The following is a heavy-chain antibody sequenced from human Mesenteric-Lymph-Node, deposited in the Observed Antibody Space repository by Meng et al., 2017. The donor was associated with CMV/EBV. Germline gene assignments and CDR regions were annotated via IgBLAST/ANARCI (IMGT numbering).Heavy chain of an antibody. V-gene: IGHV3-30*02. D-gene: IGHD6-13*01. CDR3: ASSGIAAAGRLFDY. CDR2: IQYDGSDK. J-gene: IGHJ4*02. Sequence: GGSLRLSCAASGFTFSSYGMHWVRQAPGRGLEWVTFIQYDGSDKYYADSVKGRFTISRDDSKNSLYLQMNSLRAEDTAVYYCASSGIAAAGRLFDYWGQGTLVTVSS. CDR1: GFTFSSYG.